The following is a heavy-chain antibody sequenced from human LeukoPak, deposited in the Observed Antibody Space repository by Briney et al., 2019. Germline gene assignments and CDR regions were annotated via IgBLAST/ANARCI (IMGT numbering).Heavy chain of an antibody. V-gene: IGHV3-48*02. CDR1: GFTFSSYS. Sequence: AGGSLRLSCAASGFTFSSYSMYWVRQAPGKGLEWVSHITASGTAMFYADSVKGRFTISRDNAKNSLYLQMNSLRDEDTAVYYCASSGSYRFDYWGQGTLVTVSS. CDR2: ITASGTAM. J-gene: IGHJ4*02. D-gene: IGHD1-26*01. CDR3: ASSGSYRFDY.